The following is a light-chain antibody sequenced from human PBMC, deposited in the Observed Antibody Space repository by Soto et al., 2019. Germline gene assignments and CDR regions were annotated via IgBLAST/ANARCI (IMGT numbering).Light chain of an antibody. V-gene: IGKV3D-11*01. CDR2: DTS. CDR1: QGIGDT. Sequence: EVVMTQSPATLSVSPGEGVTLSCRASQGIGDTLAWYQHKPGQTPRLLIYDTSTRATGVPARFTGSGFGTDYTLTISSLEPEDFAVYYCQQRSTWRTFGQGTKVDIK. J-gene: IGKJ1*01. CDR3: QQRSTWRT.